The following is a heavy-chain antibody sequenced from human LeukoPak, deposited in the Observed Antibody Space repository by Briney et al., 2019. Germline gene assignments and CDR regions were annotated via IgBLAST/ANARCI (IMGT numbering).Heavy chain of an antibody. CDR1: GFLFYHFR. CDR2: INWDSTST. Sequence: SGGSLRLSCATSGFLFYHFRMNWVRQVPGKGLEWVSGINWDSTSTNYVDSVRGRFTISRDNAKNSLYLQMNSLRVEDTAFYYCARDSKYCTGGMCYFTAVADSWGQGTLVTVSS. CDR3: ARDSKYCTGGMCYFTAVADS. D-gene: IGHD2-8*02. V-gene: IGHV3-20*04. J-gene: IGHJ4*02.